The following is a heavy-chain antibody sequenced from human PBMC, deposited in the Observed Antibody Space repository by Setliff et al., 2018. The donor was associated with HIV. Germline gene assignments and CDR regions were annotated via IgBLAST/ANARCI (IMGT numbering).Heavy chain of an antibody. Sequence: SETLSLTCGVSGYSISSGYYWGWIRQPPGKGLEWIGSIYHNGITYYNPSLKNRVTISIDTSQNQFSLKLSSVTAADTAIYYCARRIYGNNPYFDYWSQGTLVTVSS. CDR1: GYSISSGYY. CDR3: ARRIYGNNPYFDY. CDR2: IYHNGIT. V-gene: IGHV4-38-2*01. D-gene: IGHD4-17*01. J-gene: IGHJ4*02.